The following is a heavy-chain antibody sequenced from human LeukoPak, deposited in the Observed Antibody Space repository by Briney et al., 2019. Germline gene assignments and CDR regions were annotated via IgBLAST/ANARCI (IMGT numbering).Heavy chain of an antibody. CDR1: GDSINNYY. CDR2: IYYSGST. V-gene: IGHV4-59*01. D-gene: IGHD1-1*01. J-gene: IGHJ4*02. Sequence: SETLSLTCTVSGDSINNYYWSWIRQPPGKGLEWIGYIYYSGSTNYNPSLKSRVTISIDSSKKKFSLKLNSVTAADTAVYYCARDRVLATWGRGTLVIVST. CDR3: ARDRVLAT.